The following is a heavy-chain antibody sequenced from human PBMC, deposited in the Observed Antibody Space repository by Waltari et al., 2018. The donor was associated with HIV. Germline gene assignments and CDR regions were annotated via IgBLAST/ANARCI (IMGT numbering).Heavy chain of an antibody. Sequence: QLQLQESGPGLVKPSETLSLTCTVSGGAINSPNYCVCWVRQPLGKGLEWIGSVYYSGSTHYNPSLNGRVSISGDTSNNHFSLNLHSVTAADTAVYYCAIQTADHFDYWGQGTLVTVSS. V-gene: IGHV4-39*02. D-gene: IGHD7-27*01. CDR2: VYYSGST. CDR1: GGAINSPNYC. CDR3: AIQTADHFDY. J-gene: IGHJ4*02.